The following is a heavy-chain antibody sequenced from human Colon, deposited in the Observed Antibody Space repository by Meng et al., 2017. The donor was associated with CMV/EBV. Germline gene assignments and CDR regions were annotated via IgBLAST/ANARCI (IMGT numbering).Heavy chain of an antibody. D-gene: IGHD1-26*01. CDR2: IGSNSSAI. CDR3: ARLSGNSRMDV. Sequence: GGSLRLSCGASGFTFSSYTMTWVRQAPGKGLEWVSFIGSNSSAIYYADSLKGRFTVSRDNANSSLFLQMDSLRAEDTAVYYCARLSGNSRMDVWGQGTTVTVSS. J-gene: IGHJ6*02. V-gene: IGHV3-48*04. CDR1: GFTFSSYT.